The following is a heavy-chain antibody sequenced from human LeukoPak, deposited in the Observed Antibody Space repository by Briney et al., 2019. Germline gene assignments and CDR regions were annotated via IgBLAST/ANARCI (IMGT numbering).Heavy chain of an antibody. J-gene: IGHJ5*02. Sequence: PSETLSLTCTVSGGSISSYYWSWIRQPPGKGLEWIGYIYYSGSTYYNPSLKSRVTISVDTSKNQFSLKLSSVTAADTAVYYCARMLLRFPTNWFDPWGQGTLVTVSS. D-gene: IGHD3-3*01. CDR2: IYYSGST. CDR3: ARMLLRFPTNWFDP. V-gene: IGHV4-59*04. CDR1: GGSISSYY.